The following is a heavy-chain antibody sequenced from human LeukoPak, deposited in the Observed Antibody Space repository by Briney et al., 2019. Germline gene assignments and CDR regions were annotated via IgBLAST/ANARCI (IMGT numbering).Heavy chain of an antibody. D-gene: IGHD3-10*01. CDR1: GFTVSNSW. Sequence: KSGGSLRLSCAASGFTVSNSWMSWVRQAPGKGLEWVSYISSSGSTIYYADSVKGRFTISRDNAKNSLYLQMNSLRAEDTAVYYCARVLRSNMVRGAKTSYVYNWFNPWGQGTMVTVSS. J-gene: IGHJ5*02. V-gene: IGHV3-11*04. CDR3: ARVLRSNMVRGAKTSYVYNWFNP. CDR2: ISSSGSTI.